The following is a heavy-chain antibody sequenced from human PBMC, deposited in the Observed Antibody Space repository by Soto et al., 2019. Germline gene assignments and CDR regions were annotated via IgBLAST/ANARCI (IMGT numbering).Heavy chain of an antibody. CDR2: ISWSSGNI. CDR3: VKAGVRDLIVEVPVYFDN. D-gene: IGHD2-21*01. J-gene: IGHJ4*02. V-gene: IGHV3-9*01. CDR1: GFIFENSG. Sequence: SLRLSCAASGFIFENSGMHWVRQAPGKGLEWVSGISWSSGNIGYADPVKGRFSISRDNAKKSLYLQMNSLRPDDTAFYFCVKAGVRDLIVEVPVYFDNWGLGTLVTVSS.